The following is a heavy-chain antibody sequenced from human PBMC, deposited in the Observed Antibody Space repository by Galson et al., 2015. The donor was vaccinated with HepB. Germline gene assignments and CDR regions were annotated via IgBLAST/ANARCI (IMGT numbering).Heavy chain of an antibody. CDR1: GYTFTSYY. J-gene: IGHJ4*02. Sequence: SVKVSCKASGYTFTSYYMHWVRQAPGQGLEWMGIINPSGGSTSYAQKFQGRVTMTRDTSTSTVYMELSSLRSEDTAVYYCARGDDFWSGSPSWYFDYWGQGTLVTVSS. V-gene: IGHV1-46*01. CDR3: ARGDDFWSGSPSWYFDY. D-gene: IGHD3-3*01. CDR2: INPSGGST.